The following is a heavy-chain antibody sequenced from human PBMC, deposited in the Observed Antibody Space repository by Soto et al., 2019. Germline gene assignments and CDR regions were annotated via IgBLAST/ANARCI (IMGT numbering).Heavy chain of an antibody. CDR1: GGSVSSGSYY. D-gene: IGHD3-10*01. CDR3: ARDEGSSGRAHNWFDP. CDR2: IYYSGST. Sequence: QVQLQESGPGLVKPSETLSLTCTVSGGSVSSGSYYWSWIRQPPGKGLEWIGYIYYSGSTNYNPSLKSRGTTSIDASKNRFSLKLGSVTAADTAVYYCARDEGSSGRAHNWFDPWCQGTLVTVSS. J-gene: IGHJ5*02. V-gene: IGHV4-61*01.